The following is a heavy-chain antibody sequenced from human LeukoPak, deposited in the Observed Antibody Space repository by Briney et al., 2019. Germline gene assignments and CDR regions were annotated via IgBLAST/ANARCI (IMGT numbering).Heavy chain of an antibody. V-gene: IGHV3-23*01. J-gene: IGHJ4*02. CDR3: ARGTYSYGRQTGYFDN. D-gene: IGHD5-18*01. CDR2: IFPSGGEI. Sequence: PGGSLRLSCAASGFTFSTFAMIWVRQPPGKGLEWVSSIFPSGGEIHYADSVRGRFTISRDNSKSTLYLQMNSLRAEDTALYHCARGTYSYGRQTGYFDNWGQGTLVTVSS. CDR1: GFTFSTFA.